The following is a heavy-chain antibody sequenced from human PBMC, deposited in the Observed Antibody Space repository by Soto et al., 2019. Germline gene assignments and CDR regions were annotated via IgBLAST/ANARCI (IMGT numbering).Heavy chain of an antibody. J-gene: IGHJ4*02. V-gene: IGHV3-21*01. CDR3: ASWPMVVATKEKKFFDY. Sequence: GGSMRLSCSASGFTFSSYSMNWVRKAPGKGLEWVSSISSSSYIYYADSVKGRFTISRDNAKNSLYLQMNSLRAEDTAVYYCASWPMVVATKEKKFFDYWGQGTLVTVSS. CDR2: ISSSSYI. CDR1: GFTFSSYS. D-gene: IGHD2-15*01.